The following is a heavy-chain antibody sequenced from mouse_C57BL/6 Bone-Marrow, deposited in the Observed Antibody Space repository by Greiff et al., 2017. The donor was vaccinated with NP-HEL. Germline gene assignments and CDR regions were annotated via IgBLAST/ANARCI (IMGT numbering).Heavy chain of an antibody. V-gene: IGHV5-4*01. CDR1: GFTFSSYA. D-gene: IGHD1-1*01. CDR3: ARHTGSYWYFDV. Sequence: EVHLVESGGGLVKPGGSLKLSCAASGFTFSSYAMSWVRQTPEKRLEWVATISDGGSYTYYPDNVKGRFTISRDNAKNNLYLQMSHLKSEDTAMYYCARHTGSYWYFDVWGTGTTVTVSS. CDR2: ISDGGSYT. J-gene: IGHJ1*03.